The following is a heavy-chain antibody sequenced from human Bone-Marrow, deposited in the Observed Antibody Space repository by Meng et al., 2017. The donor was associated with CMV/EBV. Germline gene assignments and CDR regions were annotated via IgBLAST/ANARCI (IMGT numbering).Heavy chain of an antibody. Sequence: SETLSLTCTVSGGSISSYYWSWIRQPPGKGLEWIGYIYYSGSTNYNPSLKSRVTISVDTSKNQFSLKLSSVTAADTAVYYCARDAPLYDLWSGYYTGFYYGMDVWGQGTTVTVSS. D-gene: IGHD3-3*01. CDR1: GGSISSYY. CDR2: IYYSGST. J-gene: IGHJ6*02. V-gene: IGHV4-59*01. CDR3: ARDAPLYDLWSGYYTGFYYGMDV.